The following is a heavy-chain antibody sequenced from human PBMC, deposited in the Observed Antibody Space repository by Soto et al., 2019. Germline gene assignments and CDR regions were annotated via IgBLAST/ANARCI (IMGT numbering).Heavy chain of an antibody. Sequence: SLRLSCTASVFTFGDYAMSWFRQAPGKGLEWVGFIRSKAYGGTTEYAASVKGRFTISRDDSKSIAYLQMNSLKTEDTAVYYCTRDLTGYSSSWYPYYYYGMDVWGQGTTVTVSS. V-gene: IGHV3-49*03. CDR2: IRSKAYGGTT. CDR1: VFTFGDYA. J-gene: IGHJ6*02. CDR3: TRDLTGYSSSWYPYYYYGMDV. D-gene: IGHD6-13*01.